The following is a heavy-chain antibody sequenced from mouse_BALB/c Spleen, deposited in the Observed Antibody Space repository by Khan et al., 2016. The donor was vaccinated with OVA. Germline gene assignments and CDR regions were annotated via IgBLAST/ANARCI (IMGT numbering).Heavy chain of an antibody. CDR2: ISSGGGDT. V-gene: IGHV5-9-3*01. Sequence: EVELVESGGGLVKPGGSLKLSCAASGFTFSSYAMSWVRQTPEKRLEWVATISSGGGDTYYPDSVKGRFTISRDNANNTLYLQMSSLRSEDTAMYYCGRLCAMDYWGQGTSVTVSS. CDR3: GRLCAMDY. CDR1: GFTFSSYA. D-gene: IGHD6-1*01. J-gene: IGHJ4*01.